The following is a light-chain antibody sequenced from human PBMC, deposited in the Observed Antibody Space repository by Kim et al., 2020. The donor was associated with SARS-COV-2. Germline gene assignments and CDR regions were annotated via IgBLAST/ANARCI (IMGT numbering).Light chain of an antibody. Sequence: SASVSDRVTITCRASQSISSWLTWYQQKPGRAPKLLIYDAASLESGVPSRFSGSVSGTEFTLTISSLQPDDFATYYCQQYSSSPFTFGQGTKLEI. CDR2: DAA. CDR1: QSISSW. CDR3: QQYSSSPFT. V-gene: IGKV1-5*01. J-gene: IGKJ2*01.